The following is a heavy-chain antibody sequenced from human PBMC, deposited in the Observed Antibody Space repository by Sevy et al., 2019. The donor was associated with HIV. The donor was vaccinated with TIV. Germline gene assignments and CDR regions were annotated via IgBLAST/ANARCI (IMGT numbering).Heavy chain of an antibody. CDR1: GGSISSYY. J-gene: IGHJ4*02. V-gene: IGHV4-59*01. CDR3: ARTTVTTTPIFDY. D-gene: IGHD4-17*01. Sequence: SETLSLTCTVSGGSISSYYWSWIRQPPGKGLEWIGDIYYSGSTNYNPSLKGRVTISVDTSKNQFSLMLSSVTAADTAVYYCARTTVTTTPIFDYWGQGTLVTVSS. CDR2: IYYSGST.